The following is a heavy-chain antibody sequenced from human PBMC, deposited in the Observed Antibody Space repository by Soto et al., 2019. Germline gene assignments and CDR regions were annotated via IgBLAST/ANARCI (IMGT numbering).Heavy chain of an antibody. V-gene: IGHV4-30-4*01. J-gene: IGHJ5*02. CDR1: GGSITSDDDY. Sequence: PSETLSLTCTVSGGSITSDDDYWSWIRQPPGKGLEWIGYIYYSGSTYYNPSLKSRVTISVDTSKNQFSLKLSSVTAADTAVYYCARTLRRGHPFDPWGQGTLVTVSS. D-gene: IGHD3-10*01. CDR3: ARTLRRGHPFDP. CDR2: IYYSGST.